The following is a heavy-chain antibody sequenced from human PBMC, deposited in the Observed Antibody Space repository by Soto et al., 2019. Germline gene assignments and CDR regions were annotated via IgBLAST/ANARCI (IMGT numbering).Heavy chain of an antibody. D-gene: IGHD1-26*01. CDR1: NFTFSNYG. J-gene: IGHJ4*02. CDR3: AKDGADTGTYYFGY. Sequence: ESGGGVVQPGRSLRLSCAASNFTFSNYGMHWVRQAPGKGLEWVALISNDGSNKYYTDSVKGRFTISRDNSRNTLSLQMNSLRADDTAVYYCAKDGADTGTYYFGYWGQGTLITVSS. V-gene: IGHV3-30*18. CDR2: ISNDGSNK.